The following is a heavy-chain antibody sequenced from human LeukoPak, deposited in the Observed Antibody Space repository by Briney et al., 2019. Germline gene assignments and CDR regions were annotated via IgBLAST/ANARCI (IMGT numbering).Heavy chain of an antibody. CDR2: IYYRRNT. CDR1: GGSISSSGYY. J-gene: IGHJ4*02. D-gene: IGHD6-19*01. Sequence: PSESLSLTCSVSGGSISSSGYYWAWMSQPPGKGLAWIGSIYYRRNTYYNPSLSSRATISVDTSNNKFSLKLSSVTAADTAVYYCARQSTKYNSGWLFDYWGQGILVTVSS. V-gene: IGHV4-39*01. CDR3: ARQSTKYNSGWLFDY.